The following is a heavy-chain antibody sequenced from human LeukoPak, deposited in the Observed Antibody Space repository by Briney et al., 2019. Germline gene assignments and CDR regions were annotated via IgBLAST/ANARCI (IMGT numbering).Heavy chain of an antibody. D-gene: IGHD2/OR15-2a*01. V-gene: IGHV4-61*01. J-gene: IGHJ4*02. CDR1: GASVSSGSYY. CDR2: IYYSGST. Sequence: SETLSLTCTVSGASVSSGSYYWSWIRQPPGKGLEWIGYIYYSGSTNYNPSLKSRVTISVDTSKEQFSLKLSSVTAADTAVYYCARYFNVYFDYWGQGTLVTVSS. CDR3: ARYFNVYFDY.